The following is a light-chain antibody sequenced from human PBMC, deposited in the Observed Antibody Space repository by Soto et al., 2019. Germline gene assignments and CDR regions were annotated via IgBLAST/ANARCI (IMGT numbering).Light chain of an antibody. CDR3: QVWDSTSDHRGV. CDR2: SDS. CDR1: NIGSKS. J-gene: IGLJ3*02. V-gene: IGLV3-21*02. Sequence: SYELTQPPSVSVAPGQTARISCGGNNIGSKSVHWYQQKPGQAPVLVVYSDSDRPSGIPERFSGSNSGNTATLTISRVGAGDEADYYCQVWDSTSDHRGVFGGGTEVTVL.